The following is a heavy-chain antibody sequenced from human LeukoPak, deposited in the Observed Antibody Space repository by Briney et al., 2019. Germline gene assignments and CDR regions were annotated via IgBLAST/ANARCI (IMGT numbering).Heavy chain of an antibody. CDR1: GYSFTSCW. CDR2: IYPGDSDT. J-gene: IGHJ4*02. CDR3: ARASTAMVYDY. D-gene: IGHD5-18*01. V-gene: IGHV5-51*01. Sequence: GESPKISCKGSGYSFTSCWIGWVRQMPGKGLEWMGIIYPGDSDTRYSPSFQGQVTISADKSISTAYLQWSSLKASDTAMYYCARASTAMVYDYWGQGTLVTVSS.